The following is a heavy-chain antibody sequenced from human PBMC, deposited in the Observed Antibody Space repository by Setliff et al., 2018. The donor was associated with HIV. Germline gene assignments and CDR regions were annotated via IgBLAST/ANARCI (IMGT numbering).Heavy chain of an antibody. CDR3: ARDRDGRGDTFDI. CDR1: GYTFTSYS. Sequence: VASVKVSCKASGYTFTSYSINWVRQAPGQGLEWMGRIIPFFGTLNYARKFQGRLTITADKSTSTAYMGLNSLRAEDTAVYYCARDRDGRGDTFDIWGQGTMVTVSS. CDR2: IIPFFGTL. J-gene: IGHJ3*02. D-gene: IGHD1-26*01. V-gene: IGHV1-69*06.